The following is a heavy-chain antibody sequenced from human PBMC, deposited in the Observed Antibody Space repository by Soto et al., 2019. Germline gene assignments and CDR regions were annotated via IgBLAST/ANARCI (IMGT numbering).Heavy chain of an antibody. J-gene: IGHJ6*02. CDR3: ARDVVRGVIITSYYYYGMDV. V-gene: IGHV1-69*01. CDR2: IIPIFGTA. D-gene: IGHD3-10*01. Sequence: QVQLVQSGAEVKKPGSSVKVSCKASGGTFSSYAISWVRQAPGQGLEWMGGIIPIFGTANYAQKFQGRVTITADESTSTAYMELSSLRSEDTAVYYCARDVVRGVIITSYYYYGMDVWGQGTTFTVSS. CDR1: GGTFSSYA.